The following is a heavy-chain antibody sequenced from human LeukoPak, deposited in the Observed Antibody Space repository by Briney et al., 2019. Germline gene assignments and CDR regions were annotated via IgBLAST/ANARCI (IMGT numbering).Heavy chain of an antibody. D-gene: IGHD3-16*01. CDR3: VKAMVTFGGLIRTDAFDI. CDR2: INNSGGKT. Sequence: GGSLRLSCSASGFHFSRYAMHWVRQAPGKGLEYVSGINNSGGKTQYADSVTGRLTISRDNSKNILHLHMSSLKTDYTAVYYCVKAMVTFGGLIRTDAFDIWGQGTMVIVSS. J-gene: IGHJ3*02. V-gene: IGHV3-64D*08. CDR1: GFHFSRYA.